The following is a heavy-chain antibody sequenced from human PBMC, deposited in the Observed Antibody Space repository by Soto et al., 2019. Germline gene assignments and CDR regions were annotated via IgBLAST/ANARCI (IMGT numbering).Heavy chain of an antibody. Sequence: GGSLRLSCAASGFRFSDYSMNWFRQAPGRGLEWVSYISSSSFTIHYADSVEGRFAISRDNAKNSLYLQMNSLRAEDTAVYYCARGQRDVDTAMVDNWFEPWGKGTLVTVSS. D-gene: IGHD5-18*01. J-gene: IGHJ5*02. CDR2: ISSSSFTI. V-gene: IGHV3-48*01. CDR1: GFRFSDYS. CDR3: ARGQRDVDTAMVDNWFEP.